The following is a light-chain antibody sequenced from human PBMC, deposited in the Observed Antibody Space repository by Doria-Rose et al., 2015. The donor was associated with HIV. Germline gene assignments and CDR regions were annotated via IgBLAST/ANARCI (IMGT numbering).Light chain of an antibody. CDR1: QSFSSTY. CDR2: DGS. J-gene: IGKJ1*01. V-gene: IGKV3-20*01. CDR3: HQYGTPWA. Sequence: DIVMTRSSGTLSLSPGERATLSCRASQSFSSTYLAWYQQKPGQAPSLLIYDGSTRATGIPDRFSASGSGTDFTLTINRLEPEDFALYYCHQYGTPWAFGQGTKVEI.